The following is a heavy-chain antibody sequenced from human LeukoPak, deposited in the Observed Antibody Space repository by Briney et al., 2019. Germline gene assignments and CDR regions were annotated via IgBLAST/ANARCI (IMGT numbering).Heavy chain of an antibody. J-gene: IGHJ4*02. CDR1: GGTFSSYA. CDR3: ARGPYYYGSGSYYNPSTAYFDY. CDR2: IIPIFGTA. D-gene: IGHD3-10*01. Sequence: SVKVSCKASGGTFSSYAISWVRQAPGQGLEWMGGIIPIFGTANYAQKFQGRVAITTDESTSTAYMELSSLRSEDTAVYYCARGPYYYGSGSYYNPSTAYFDYWGQGTLVTVSS. V-gene: IGHV1-69*05.